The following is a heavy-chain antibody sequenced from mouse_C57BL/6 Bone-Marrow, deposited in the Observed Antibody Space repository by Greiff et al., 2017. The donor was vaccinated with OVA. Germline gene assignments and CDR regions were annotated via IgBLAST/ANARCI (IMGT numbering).Heavy chain of an antibody. J-gene: IGHJ3*01. CDR1: GYTFTSYG. CDR2: IYPRSGNP. V-gene: IGHV1-81*01. D-gene: IGHD2-1*01. CDR3: ARRYYGNPAWFAY. Sequence: QVQLKQSGAELARPGASVKLSCKASGYTFTSYGISWVKQRTGQGLEWIGEIYPRSGNPYYTEKFKGKATLTADKSSSTAYMELRSLTSEDSAVYFCARRYYGNPAWFAYWGQGTLVTVSA.